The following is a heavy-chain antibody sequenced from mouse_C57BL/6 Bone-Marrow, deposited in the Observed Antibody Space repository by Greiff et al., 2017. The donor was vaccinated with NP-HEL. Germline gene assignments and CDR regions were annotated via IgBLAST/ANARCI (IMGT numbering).Heavy chain of an antibody. Sequence: EVKLVESEGGLVQPGSSMKLSCTASGFTFSDYYMAWVRQVPEKGLEWVANINYDGSSTYYLDSLKSRFIISGDNAKIILYLQMSSLKSEDTATYYCAREGGLRRRTYAMDYWGQGTSVTVSS. V-gene: IGHV5-16*01. CDR2: INYDGSST. D-gene: IGHD2-4*01. J-gene: IGHJ4*01. CDR3: AREGGLRRRTYAMDY. CDR1: GFTFSDYY.